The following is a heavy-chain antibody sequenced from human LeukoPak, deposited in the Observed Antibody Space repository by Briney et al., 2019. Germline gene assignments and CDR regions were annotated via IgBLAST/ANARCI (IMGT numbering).Heavy chain of an antibody. CDR1: GGSISSSNW. Sequence: SGTLSLTCAVSGGSISSSNWWSWVRQPPGKGLEWIGEIYHSESTNYNPSLKSRVTISVDKSKNQFSLKLSSVTAADTAVYYCARGHYDILTGYHYGMDVWGKGTTVTVSS. J-gene: IGHJ6*04. CDR3: ARGHYDILTGYHYGMDV. CDR2: IYHSEST. D-gene: IGHD3-9*01. V-gene: IGHV4-4*02.